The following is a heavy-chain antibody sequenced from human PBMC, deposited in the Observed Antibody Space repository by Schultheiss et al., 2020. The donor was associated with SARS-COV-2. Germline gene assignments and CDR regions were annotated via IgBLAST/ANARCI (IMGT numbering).Heavy chain of an antibody. J-gene: IGHJ4*02. D-gene: IGHD3-9*01. Sequence: SETLSLTCTVSGASIRPYYWSWIRQPPGKGLEWIGEITHSGTTNYNPSLKSRVTISVDTSKNQFSLKLSSVTAADTAVYYCARGRRTFYDILTGYLRFDYWGQGTLVTVSS. CDR2: ITHSGTT. CDR1: GASIRPYY. V-gene: IGHV4-34*01. CDR3: ARGRRTFYDILTGYLRFDY.